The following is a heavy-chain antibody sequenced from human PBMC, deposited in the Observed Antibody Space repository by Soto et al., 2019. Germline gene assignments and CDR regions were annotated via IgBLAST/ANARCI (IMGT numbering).Heavy chain of an antibody. J-gene: IGHJ4*02. CDR2: IYGSGGRT. CDR3: AKDLKPDYRWDIDY. Sequence: EVQLLESGGGLVQPGGSLRLSCSASGFPFSDYAMNWVRQAPGKGLEWVCGIYGSGGRTFYADSVTGRFTISRDNSKSTLYLQMNGLRAEDTAVYYCAKDLKPDYRWDIDYWGQGTLVTVSS. V-gene: IGHV3-23*01. D-gene: IGHD3-10*01. CDR1: GFPFSDYA.